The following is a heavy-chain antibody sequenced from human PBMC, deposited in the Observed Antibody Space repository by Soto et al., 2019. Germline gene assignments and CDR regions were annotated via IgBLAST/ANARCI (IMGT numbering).Heavy chain of an antibody. V-gene: IGHV4-61*01. CDR1: GGSVSSANNY. CDR3: TRVRMTTFD. D-gene: IGHD3-16*01. J-gene: IGHJ4*02. CDR2: IYNSGST. Sequence: QVQLQESGPGLLKPSETLSLTCSVSGGSVSSANNYWSWDRQPTGKGLEWIGNIYNSGSTNYNPSLPRRDTISVDTSKNKFSLKLSSVPVADTAVYYCTRVRMTTFDWGQGTLVTVS.